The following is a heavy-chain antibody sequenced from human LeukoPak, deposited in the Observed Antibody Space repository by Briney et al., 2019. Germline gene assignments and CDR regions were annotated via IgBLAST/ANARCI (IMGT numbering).Heavy chain of an antibody. CDR2: IIPIFGTA. D-gene: IGHD6-6*01. CDR3: AGRPEGSSSSDIYYYYYMDV. V-gene: IGHV1-69*06. Sequence: ASVKVSCKASGGTFSSYAISWVRLAPGQGLEWMGGIIPIFGTANYAQKFQGRVTITADKSTSTAYMELSSLRSEDTAVYYCAGRPEGSSSSDIYYYYYMDVWGKGTTVTVSS. CDR1: GGTFSSYA. J-gene: IGHJ6*03.